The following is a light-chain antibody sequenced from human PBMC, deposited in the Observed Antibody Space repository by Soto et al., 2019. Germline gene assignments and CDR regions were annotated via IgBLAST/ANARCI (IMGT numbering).Light chain of an antibody. Sequence: QLVLTQPPSVSGAPGQRVTISCTGSSSNIGAGYDVHWYRQLPGTAPKLLIYTNTNRPSGVPDRFSGSKSGASASLAIAGLQAADEADYYCQSYDSSLSAVLFGGGTKVTVL. V-gene: IGLV1-40*01. CDR1: SSNIGAGYD. CDR3: QSYDSSLSAVL. J-gene: IGLJ3*02. CDR2: TNT.